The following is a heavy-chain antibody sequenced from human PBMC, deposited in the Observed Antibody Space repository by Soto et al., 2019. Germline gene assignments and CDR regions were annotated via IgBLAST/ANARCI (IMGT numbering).Heavy chain of an antibody. D-gene: IGHD6-6*01. CDR1: GGSIGSYY. CDR3: ARERPDGARLDP. Sequence: PSETLSLTCSVSGGSIGSYYWSWIRQPPGKGLEWIGYIYYSGSTNYNTSLKSQVTISVDTSKNQFSLKLSSVTAADTAVYYCARERPDGARLDPWGQGTLVTVS. CDR2: IYYSGST. J-gene: IGHJ5*02. V-gene: IGHV4-59*12.